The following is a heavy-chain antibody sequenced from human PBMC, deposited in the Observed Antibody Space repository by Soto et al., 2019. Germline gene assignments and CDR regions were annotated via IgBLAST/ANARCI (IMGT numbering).Heavy chain of an antibody. CDR1: GYTFTSYG. CDR2: MSAYNGNT. V-gene: IGHV1-18*01. D-gene: IGHD6-13*01. J-gene: IGHJ4*02. CDR3: ARDAPTIAAQDDY. Sequence: QVQLVQSGAEVKKPGASVKVSCKASGYTFTSYGISWVRQAPGQGLEWMGWMSAYNGNTNYAQKLQGRVTMTRDTSTSTAYMDLRSPRSDDTAVYYCARDAPTIAAQDDYWGQGTLVTVSS.